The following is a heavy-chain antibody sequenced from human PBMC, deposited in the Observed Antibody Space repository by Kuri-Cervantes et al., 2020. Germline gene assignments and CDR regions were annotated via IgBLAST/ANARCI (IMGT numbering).Heavy chain of an antibody. D-gene: IGHD4-17*01. Sequence: GESLKISCVASRFTFSSYWMSWVRQAPGKGLEWVASIKEDGSERYYVDSVKGRFTISRDNAKNSLYIQMNSLRAEDTALYYCAKVEVTTENFDYWGQGTLVTVSS. CDR3: AKVEVTTENFDY. CDR1: RFTFSSYW. V-gene: IGHV3-7*03. J-gene: IGHJ4*02. CDR2: IKEDGSER.